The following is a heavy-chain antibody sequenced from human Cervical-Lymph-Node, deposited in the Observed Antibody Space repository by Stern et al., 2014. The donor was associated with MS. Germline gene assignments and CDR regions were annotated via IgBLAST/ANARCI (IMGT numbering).Heavy chain of an antibody. D-gene: IGHD1-26*01. Sequence: QVPLVESGAEVKKPGSSVKVSCKASGGTFTSYAISWVRQAPGHGLEWMAGIIPIFGTANYAQKFQGRVTITADESTSTAYMELSSLRSEDTAVYYCARGELKEGLVRGMDVWGQGTTVTVSS. J-gene: IGHJ6*02. CDR3: ARGELKEGLVRGMDV. V-gene: IGHV1-69*01. CDR2: IIPIFGTA. CDR1: GGTFTSYA.